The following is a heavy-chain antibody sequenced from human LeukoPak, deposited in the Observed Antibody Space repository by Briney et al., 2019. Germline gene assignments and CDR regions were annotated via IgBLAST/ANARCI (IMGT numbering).Heavy chain of an antibody. CDR3: ARHLYSESYYF. V-gene: IGHV4-59*04. CDR2: IHYRGNT. Sequence: SETLSLTCTVSGGSISSYYWSWIRQPPGKGLEWIGSIHYRGNTYNNPSLKSRVTLSVDTSKSQFSLKLSSVTAADTAVYYCARHLYSESYYFWGPGTLVTVSS. CDR1: GGSISSYY. D-gene: IGHD1-26*01. J-gene: IGHJ4*02.